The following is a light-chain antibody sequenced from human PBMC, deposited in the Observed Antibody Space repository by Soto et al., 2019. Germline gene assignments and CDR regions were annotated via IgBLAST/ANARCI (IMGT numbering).Light chain of an antibody. CDR1: QTISSNY. CDR2: GTS. Sequence: EIVLTQSPGTLSLSPGERATLSCRAGQTISSNYLAWYQQKPGRAPRLLIYGTSSRAAGIPDRFSGSGSGTDFTLTISRLEPEDVAVYYCQQYGNTLSITFGQGTRLEIK. J-gene: IGKJ5*01. CDR3: QQYGNTLSIT. V-gene: IGKV3-20*01.